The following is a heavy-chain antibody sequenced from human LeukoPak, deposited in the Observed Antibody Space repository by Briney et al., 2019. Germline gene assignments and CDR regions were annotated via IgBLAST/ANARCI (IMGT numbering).Heavy chain of an antibody. CDR2: INPNSGGT. D-gene: IGHD1-26*01. V-gene: IGHV1-2*02. CDR3: ARDVYRNSGSYYY. Sequence: ASVKVSCKASGYTFTGYYMHWVRQAPGQGLEWMGWINPNSGGTNYAQKFQGRVTMTRDTSISTAYMELSRLRSDDTAVYYCARDVYRNSGSYYYWGQGTLVTVSS. J-gene: IGHJ4*02. CDR1: GYTFTGYY.